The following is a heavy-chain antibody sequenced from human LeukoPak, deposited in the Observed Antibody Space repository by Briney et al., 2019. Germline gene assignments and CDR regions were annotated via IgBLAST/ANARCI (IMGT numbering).Heavy chain of an antibody. CDR2: IYYSGST. D-gene: IGHD2-15*01. J-gene: IGHJ6*02. CDR1: GGSISSSSYY. V-gene: IGHV4-39*07. Sequence: SETLSLTCTVSGGSISSSSYYWGWIRQPPGKGLEWIGSIYYSGSTYYNPSLKSRVSISADRSKKQFSLKLSSVTAADTAVYYCARSPGYCSGGSCYGHYYGMDVWGQGTTVTVSS. CDR3: ARSPGYCSGGSCYGHYYGMDV.